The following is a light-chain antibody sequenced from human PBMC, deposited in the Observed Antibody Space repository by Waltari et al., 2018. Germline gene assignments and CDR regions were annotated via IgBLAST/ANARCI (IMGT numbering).Light chain of an antibody. V-gene: IGLV4-69*01. Sequence: QVVLTQSPSASASRGASVKLTCTLSSGHSNYAIAWHQQQPGKGPRFLMTVHSGGTQFKGDGIPDRFTGSSSGSERYLTIASLQSDDEADYYCQTWGTGVHVVFGGGTKLTVL. CDR3: QTWGTGVHVV. CDR2: VHSGGTQ. J-gene: IGLJ2*01. CDR1: SGHSNYA.